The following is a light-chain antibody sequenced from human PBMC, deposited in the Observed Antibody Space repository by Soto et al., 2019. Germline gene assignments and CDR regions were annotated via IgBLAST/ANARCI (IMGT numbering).Light chain of an antibody. CDR1: SSNIGAGYD. J-gene: IGLJ2*01. Sequence: QSVLTQPPSVSGAPGQRVTISCTGSSSNIGAGYDVHWYQQLPGTAPKLLIYGNSNRTSGVPDRFSGSKSGTSASLAITGIQAEDEADYYCQSYDSSLSGVVFGGGTKVTVL. CDR2: GNS. V-gene: IGLV1-40*01. CDR3: QSYDSSLSGVV.